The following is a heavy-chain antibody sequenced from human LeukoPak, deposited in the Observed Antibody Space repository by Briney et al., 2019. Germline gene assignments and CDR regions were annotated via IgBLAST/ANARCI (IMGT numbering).Heavy chain of an antibody. D-gene: IGHD2-15*01. V-gene: IGHV3-23*01. Sequence: GGSLRLSCAASGFTFSIYAMSWVRQAPGKGLEWVSAISGSGGSTYYADSVKGRFTISRDNSKNTLYLQMNSLRAEDTAVYYCAKVRVVAAIADIWWFDPWGQGTLLTVSS. J-gene: IGHJ5*02. CDR3: AKVRVVAAIADIWWFDP. CDR1: GFTFSIYA. CDR2: ISGSGGST.